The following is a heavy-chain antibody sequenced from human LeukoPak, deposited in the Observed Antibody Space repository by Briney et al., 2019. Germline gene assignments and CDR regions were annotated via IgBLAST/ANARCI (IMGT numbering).Heavy chain of an antibody. Sequence: SETLSHTCSVSGGSVSSSSYYWGWVRQSPGKGLEWIGSIYYSGSTYYTSSLKSRVTISVDKSKNQYSLKLSSVAASDTAVYYCARAYVFTLFGVTTHSYFDYWGQGTLVTVSS. J-gene: IGHJ4*02. CDR1: GGSVSSSSYY. CDR3: ARAYVFTLFGVTTHSYFDY. V-gene: IGHV4-39*01. CDR2: IYYSGST. D-gene: IGHD3-3*01.